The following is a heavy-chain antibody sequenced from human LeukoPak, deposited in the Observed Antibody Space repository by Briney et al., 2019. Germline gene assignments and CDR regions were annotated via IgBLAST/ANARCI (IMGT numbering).Heavy chain of an antibody. V-gene: IGHV1-69*04. J-gene: IGHJ4*02. CDR3: ARVDAGYCSSTSCPPVY. D-gene: IGHD2-2*01. CDR1: GGTFSSYA. Sequence: SVKVSCKASGGTFSSYAISWVRRAPGQGLEWMGRIIPIFGIANYAQKFQGRVTITADKSTSTAYMELSSLRSEDTAVYYCARVDAGYCSSTSCPPVYWGQGTLVTVSS. CDR2: IIPIFGIA.